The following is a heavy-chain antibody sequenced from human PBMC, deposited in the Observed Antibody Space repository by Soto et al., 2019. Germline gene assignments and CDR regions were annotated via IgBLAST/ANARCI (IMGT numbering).Heavy chain of an antibody. Sequence: GASVNVSCKASGYTFTSYGISCVRQAPGQGLEWMGWISAYNGNTNYARKLQGRVTITTDTSTSTAYMELRSLISDDTTVYHCAKSCRGGSCYLGYWGEGTLVTVSS. CDR1: GYTFTSYG. CDR2: ISAYNGNT. J-gene: IGHJ4*02. CDR3: AKSCRGGSCYLGY. V-gene: IGHV1-18*04. D-gene: IGHD2-15*01.